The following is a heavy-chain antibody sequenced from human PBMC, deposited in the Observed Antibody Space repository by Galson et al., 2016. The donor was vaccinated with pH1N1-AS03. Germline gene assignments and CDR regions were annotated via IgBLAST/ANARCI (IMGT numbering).Heavy chain of an antibody. CDR3: ARAMYTSGWYGMDV. J-gene: IGHJ6*02. D-gene: IGHD6-19*01. V-gene: IGHV3-74*01. CDR1: GFIFSSDW. CDR2: ITSDGSSV. Sequence: SLRLSCAASGFIFSSDWMHWVRQVPGKGLVWASRITSDGSSVSYADAVKGRFTTSRDNAKNTLYLQMNSLRAEDTAVYHCARAMYTSGWYGMDVWGQGTTVTVSS.